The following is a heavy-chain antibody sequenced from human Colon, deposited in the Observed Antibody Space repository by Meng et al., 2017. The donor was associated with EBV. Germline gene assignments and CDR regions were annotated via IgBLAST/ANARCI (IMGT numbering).Heavy chain of an antibody. Sequence: QGQRNRWGAGLWKHSDTRSLTCGVSGGSLSGYYWSCIRHFPGRTLEFIGDINHSGSANYNPSLRSRVTISVDTSKNQIFLNLHSVTAADTAVYHCARTFGYCSNNNCPRTLGYWGQGTLVTVSS. D-gene: IGHD2-2*03. CDR1: GGSLSGYY. J-gene: IGHJ4*02. V-gene: IGHV4-34*01. CDR3: ARTFGYCSNNNCPRTLGY. CDR2: INHSGSA.